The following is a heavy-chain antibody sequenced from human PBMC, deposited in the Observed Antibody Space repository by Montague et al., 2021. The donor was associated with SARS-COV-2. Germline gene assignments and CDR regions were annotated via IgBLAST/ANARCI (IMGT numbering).Heavy chain of an antibody. D-gene: IGHD2-8*01. CDR3: AIYLMGGAGVDY. CDR2: VYESGSAPSRHESGTT. Sequence: TLSLTCTVSGVSISNGVYHRSWIRQSPGQGLEWIGNVYESGSAPSRHESGTTSSSPSLRGRLATAVDSSKNHFSLELTSVTAADTAVYYCAIYLMGGAGVDYWGQGTLVTVSS. J-gene: IGHJ4*02. V-gene: IGHV4-31*03. CDR1: GVSISNGVYH.